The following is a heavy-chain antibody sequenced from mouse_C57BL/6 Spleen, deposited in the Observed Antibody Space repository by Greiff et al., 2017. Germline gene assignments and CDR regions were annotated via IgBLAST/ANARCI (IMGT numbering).Heavy chain of an antibody. J-gene: IGHJ1*03. CDR1: GFTFSSYT. V-gene: IGHV5-9*01. Sequence: EVMLVESGGGLVTPGGSLKLSCAASGFTFSSYTMSWVRQTPEKRLEWVATISGGGGNTYYPDSVKGRFTISRYNAKNTLYLQMSSLRSEDTALYYCARQKGWFYGSSYDWYFDVWGTGTTVTVSS. CDR2: ISGGGGNT. CDR3: ARQKGWFYGSSYDWYFDV. D-gene: IGHD1-1*01.